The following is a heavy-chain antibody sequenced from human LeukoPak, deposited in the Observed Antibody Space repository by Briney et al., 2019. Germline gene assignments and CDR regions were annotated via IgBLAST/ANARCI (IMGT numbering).Heavy chain of an antibody. D-gene: IGHD3-22*01. Sequence: GGSLRLSCLVSGFTFSSYWMSWAGRAPGKGLEWVSYISSSSSTIYYADSVKGRFTISRDNAKNSLYLQMNSLRAEDTAVYYCARGAYYYEDWGQGTLVTVSS. CDR1: GFTFSSYW. CDR3: ARGAYYYED. CDR2: ISSSSSTI. J-gene: IGHJ4*02. V-gene: IGHV3-48*01.